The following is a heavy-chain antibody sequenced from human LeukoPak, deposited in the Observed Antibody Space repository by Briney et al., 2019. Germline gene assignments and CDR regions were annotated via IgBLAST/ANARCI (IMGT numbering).Heavy chain of an antibody. D-gene: IGHD1-1*01. Sequence: GGSLRLSCAASGFTFSNAWMSWVRQAPGKGLEWVGRIKSKTDGGTTDYAAPVKGRFTISRDDSKNTLYLQMNSLKTEDTAVYYCTTDPDQLKLWVPHNWFDPWGQGTLVTVSS. CDR3: TTDPDQLKLWVPHNWFDP. CDR1: GFTFSNAW. V-gene: IGHV3-15*01. J-gene: IGHJ5*02. CDR2: IKSKTDGGTT.